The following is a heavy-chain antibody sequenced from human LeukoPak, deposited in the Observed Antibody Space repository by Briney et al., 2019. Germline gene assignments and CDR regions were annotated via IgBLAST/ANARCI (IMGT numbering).Heavy chain of an antibody. CDR3: ARDRGPRTGFMVREAYDY. D-gene: IGHD3-10*01. CDR1: GFTFSDYW. CDR2: INTDGSIT. V-gene: IGHV3-74*01. Sequence: GGPLSPSCAASGFTFSDYWFHWVRNPPGKGLVWVSRINTDGSITNYADSVKGRFSISRDNAKNTLYLQMSSLRAEDTAVYYCARDRGPRTGFMVREAYDYWGQGTLVTVSS. J-gene: IGHJ4*02.